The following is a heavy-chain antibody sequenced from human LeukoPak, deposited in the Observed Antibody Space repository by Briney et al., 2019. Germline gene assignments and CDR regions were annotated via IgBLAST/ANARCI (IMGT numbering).Heavy chain of an antibody. Sequence: ASVKVSCKASGYTFTSYGISWVRQAPGQGLEWMGWISAYNGNTNYAQKLQGRVTMTTDTSTSTAYMELRSLRSDDTAVYYCARERYYGSGSYCTYGMDVWGQGTTVTVSS. CDR1: GYTFTSYG. CDR3: ARERYYGSGSYCTYGMDV. J-gene: IGHJ6*02. D-gene: IGHD3-10*01. V-gene: IGHV1-18*01. CDR2: ISAYNGNT.